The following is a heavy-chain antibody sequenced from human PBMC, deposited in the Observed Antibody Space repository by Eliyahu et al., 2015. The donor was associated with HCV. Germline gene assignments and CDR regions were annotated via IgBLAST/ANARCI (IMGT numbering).Heavy chain of an antibody. Sequence: QVQLVQSGAEVKKPGSSVKVSCKASGGTFSTXAINWVRQAPGQGLEWMGGITPIFGTASYTQKFQGRVTITADESTSTAYMELSSLRSDDTAVYYCARPSADNSAMSKPFDYWGQGTLVTVSS. V-gene: IGHV1-69*01. D-gene: IGHD6-19*01. CDR1: GGTFSTXA. J-gene: IGHJ4*02. CDR2: ITPIFGTA. CDR3: ARPSADNSAMSKPFDY.